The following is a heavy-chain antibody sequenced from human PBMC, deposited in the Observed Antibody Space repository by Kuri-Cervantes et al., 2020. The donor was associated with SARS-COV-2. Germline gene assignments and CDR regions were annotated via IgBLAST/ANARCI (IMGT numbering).Heavy chain of an antibody. CDR2: IYYSGST. CDR3: ARGGRGYCSGGSCYYFDY. V-gene: IGHV4-59*01. CDR1: GGSISSYY. Sequence: SETLSLTCTVSGGSISSYYWSWIRQPPGKGLEWIGYIYYSGSTNYNPSLKSRATISVDTSKNQFSLKLSSVTAADTAVYYCARGGRGYCSGGSCYYFDYWGQGTLVTVSS. D-gene: IGHD2-15*01. J-gene: IGHJ4*02.